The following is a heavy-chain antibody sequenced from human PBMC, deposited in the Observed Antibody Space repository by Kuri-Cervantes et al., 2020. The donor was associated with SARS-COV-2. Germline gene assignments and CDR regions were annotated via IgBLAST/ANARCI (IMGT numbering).Heavy chain of an antibody. CDR1: GFTFSSYA. J-gene: IGHJ1*01. CDR3: ARARAAAGTFIEYFQH. CDR2: ISYDGNNK. V-gene: IGHV3-30-3*01. Sequence: GGSLRLSCAASGFTFSSYAMHWVRQAPGKGLEWVAVISYDGNNKYYADSVKGRFTISRDNSKNTLYLQMNSLRAEDTAVYYCARARAAAGTFIEYFQHWGQGTLVTVSS. D-gene: IGHD6-13*01.